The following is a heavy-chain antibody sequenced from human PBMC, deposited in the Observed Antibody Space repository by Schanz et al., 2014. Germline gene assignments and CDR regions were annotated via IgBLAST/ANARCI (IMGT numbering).Heavy chain of an antibody. D-gene: IGHD3-10*01. Sequence: EVQLVESGGGLVQPGGSLRLSCTASGFTFSSYSMNWVRQAPGKGLEWVSYVSHSTPDIYYADSVKGRFTMSRDNAKNTVFLQMNSQRAEDKAVYYCVRDSINAFDYWGQGTLVTDS. CDR2: VSHSTPDI. CDR1: GFTFSSYS. CDR3: VRDSINAFDY. V-gene: IGHV3-48*01. J-gene: IGHJ4*02.